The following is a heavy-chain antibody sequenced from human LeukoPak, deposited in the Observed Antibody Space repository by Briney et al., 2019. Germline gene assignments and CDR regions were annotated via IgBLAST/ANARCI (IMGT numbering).Heavy chain of an antibody. CDR1: GGSIGGYY. CDR3: ARGPLVGRYDY. V-gene: IGHV4-59*01. Sequence: SETLSLTCTVSGGSIGGYYWSWIRQPPGKGLQWIGYIYYSGSTNYNPSLKSRVTISVDTSNNQFSLNVSSVTAADTAVYYCARGPLVGRYDYLGRGTQVTVSS. J-gene: IGHJ4*02. D-gene: IGHD1-26*01. CDR2: IYYSGST.